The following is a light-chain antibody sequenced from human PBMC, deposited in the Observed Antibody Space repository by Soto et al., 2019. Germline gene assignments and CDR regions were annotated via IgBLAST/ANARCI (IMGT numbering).Light chain of an antibody. J-gene: IGKJ1*01. CDR3: QRSYSTTWT. V-gene: IGKV1-39*01. CDR2: AAS. CDR1: QGISTY. Sequence: DIQMTQSPSSLSASVGDRVTITCRASQGISTYLNWYQQKPGKAPKLLIYAASSLQSGVPSRFSGSGSETDFTLTISSLQPEDVATYSCQRSYSTTWTFGQGTKVDIK.